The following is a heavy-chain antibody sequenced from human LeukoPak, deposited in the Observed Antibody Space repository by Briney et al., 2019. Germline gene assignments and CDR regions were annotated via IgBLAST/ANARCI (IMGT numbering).Heavy chain of an antibody. D-gene: IGHD6-13*01. J-gene: IGHJ4*02. V-gene: IGHV3-13*01. Sequence: GGSLRLSCAASGFTFSSYDMHWVRQATGKGLEWVSAIGTAGDTYYPGSVKGRFTISRENAKNSFYLQMNSLRAEDTAVYYCAKMAGVAAGYFDYWGQGTLVTVSS. CDR1: GFTFSSYD. CDR2: IGTAGDT. CDR3: AKMAGVAAGYFDY.